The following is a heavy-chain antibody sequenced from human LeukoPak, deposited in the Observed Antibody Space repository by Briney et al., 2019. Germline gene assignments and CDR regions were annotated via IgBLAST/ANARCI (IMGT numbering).Heavy chain of an antibody. CDR3: ARDRKMVRGVITYNWFDP. CDR2: IWYDGSNK. CDR1: GFTFSSYG. Sequence: GRSLRLSCAASGFTFSSYGMHWVRQAPGKGLEWVAVIWYDGSNKYYADSVKGRFTISRDNSKNTLYLQMNSLRAEDTAVYYCARDRKMVRGVITYNWFDPWGQGTLVTVSS. V-gene: IGHV3-33*01. D-gene: IGHD3-10*01. J-gene: IGHJ5*02.